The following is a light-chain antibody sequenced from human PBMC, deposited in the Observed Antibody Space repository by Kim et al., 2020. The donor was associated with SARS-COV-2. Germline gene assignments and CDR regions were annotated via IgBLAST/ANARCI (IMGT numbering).Light chain of an antibody. CDR2: DAS. CDR3: QQYHNWPLT. Sequence: EIVMTQSPATLSVSPGERATLSCRASQSLSSNLAWFQQKPGQAPRLLIYDASTRATGIPGRFSGSGSGTEFTLTISSLQSEDFSVYYCQQYHNWPLTFGGGTKVDIK. J-gene: IGKJ4*01. CDR1: QSLSSN. V-gene: IGKV3-15*01.